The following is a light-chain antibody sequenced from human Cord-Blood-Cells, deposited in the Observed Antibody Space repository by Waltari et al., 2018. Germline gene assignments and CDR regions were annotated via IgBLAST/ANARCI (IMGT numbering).Light chain of an antibody. V-gene: IGKV1-5*01. Sequence: DIQMTQYPSTLSASVGERVTITCRASQSISSWLAWYQKKPRKAPKLLIYDASSLESGVTSRFSSSGSGTEFTLTISSLQPDDFATYYCQQYNSYSTFGQGTKLEIK. CDR3: QQYNSYST. J-gene: IGKJ2*01. CDR2: DAS. CDR1: QSISSW.